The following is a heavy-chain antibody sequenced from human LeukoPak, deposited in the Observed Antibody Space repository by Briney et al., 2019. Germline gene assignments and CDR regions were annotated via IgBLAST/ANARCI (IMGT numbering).Heavy chain of an antibody. CDR2: ISTSGGTV. V-gene: IGHV3-48*03. CDR3: TTETYYYDSSGYYH. D-gene: IGHD3-22*01. Sequence: GGSLRLSCAASGFTFRSYEMNWVRQAPGKGLEWISYISTSGGTVYYADSLKGRFTISRDNAKNSVYLQMNSLKTEDTAVYYCTTETYYYDSSGYYHWGQGTLVTVSS. CDR1: GFTFRSYE. J-gene: IGHJ5*02.